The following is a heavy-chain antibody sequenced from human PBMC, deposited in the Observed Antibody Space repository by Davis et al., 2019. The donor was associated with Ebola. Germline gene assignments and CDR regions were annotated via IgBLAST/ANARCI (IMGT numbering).Heavy chain of an antibody. CDR2: INPNSGGT. CDR1: GYTFTGYY. Sequence: ASVKVSCKASGYTFTGYYMHWVRQAPGQGLEWMGWINPNSGGTNYAQKFQGWVTMTRDTSISTAYMELSRLRSDDTAVYYCARDGYRGVMVAANYYYYGMDVWGQGTTVTVSS. V-gene: IGHV1-2*04. CDR3: ARDGYRGVMVAANYYYYGMDV. D-gene: IGHD2-15*01. J-gene: IGHJ6*02.